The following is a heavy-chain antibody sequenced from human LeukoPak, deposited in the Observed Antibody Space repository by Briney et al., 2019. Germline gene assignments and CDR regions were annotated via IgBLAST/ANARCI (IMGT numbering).Heavy chain of an antibody. Sequence: PGGSLRLSCAASGFTFSSYAMSWVRQAPGKGLEGVSAISGSGGSTYYADSVKGRFTISRDNSNNTLYLQMNSLRAEDTAVYYCAKDRLRDYYDSSGYYYDDAFDIWGQGTMVTVSS. J-gene: IGHJ3*02. CDR2: ISGSGGST. CDR1: GFTFSSYA. CDR3: AKDRLRDYYDSSGYYYDDAFDI. V-gene: IGHV3-23*01. D-gene: IGHD3-22*01.